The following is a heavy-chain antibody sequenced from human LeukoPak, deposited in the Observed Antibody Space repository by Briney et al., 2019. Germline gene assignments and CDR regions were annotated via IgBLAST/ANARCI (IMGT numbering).Heavy chain of an antibody. Sequence: PSETLSLTCAVSGGSISSSNWWSWVRQPPGKGLEWIGEISHRGSTNYNPSLKSRVTISVDKSKKQFSLKLSSVTVADTAVYFCARASSHCSSTSCYDWFDPWGQGTLVTVSS. CDR3: ARASSHCSSTSCYDWFDP. CDR2: ISHRGST. CDR1: GGSISSSNW. J-gene: IGHJ5*02. D-gene: IGHD2-2*01. V-gene: IGHV4-4*02.